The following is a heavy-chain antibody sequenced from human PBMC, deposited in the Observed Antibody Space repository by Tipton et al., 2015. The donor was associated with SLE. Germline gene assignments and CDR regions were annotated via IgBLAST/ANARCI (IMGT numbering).Heavy chain of an antibody. V-gene: IGHV4-31*03. Sequence: TLSLTCTVSGGSISRIGYYWSWIRQLPGKGLEWIGYIYYSGNTYYNPSLGSRLTISVDTSKDQFSLRLTSVTAADTAVYYCARATDWNLSPDVWGKGTTVTVSS. CDR3: ARATDWNLSPDV. D-gene: IGHD1-7*01. CDR2: IYYSGNT. J-gene: IGHJ6*04. CDR1: GGSISRIGYY.